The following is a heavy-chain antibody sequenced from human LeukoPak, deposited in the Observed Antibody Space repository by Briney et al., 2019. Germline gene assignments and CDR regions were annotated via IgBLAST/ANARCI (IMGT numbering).Heavy chain of an antibody. CDR3: ARATTAFDY. V-gene: IGHV3-7*04. D-gene: IGHD4-17*01. J-gene: IGHJ4*02. CDR2: IKQDGSEK. CDR1: GFTFRSYW. Sequence: GGSLRLSCAASGFTFRSYWMSWVRQAPGKGLEWVANIKQDGSEKYYVDSVKGRFTVSRDNAKNSLYLQMNSLRAGDTAVYFCARATTAFDYWGQGTLVTVSS.